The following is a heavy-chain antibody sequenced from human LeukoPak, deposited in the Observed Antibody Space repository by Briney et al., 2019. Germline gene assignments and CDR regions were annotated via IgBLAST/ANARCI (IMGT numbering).Heavy chain of an antibody. V-gene: IGHV1-69*04. CDR1: GGTFSSYA. J-gene: IGHJ4*02. CDR3: ARDADIVATPPNY. D-gene: IGHD5-12*01. Sequence: SVKVSCKASGGTFSSYAISWVRQAPGQGLEWMGRIIPILGIANYAQKFQGRVTITADKSTSTAYMELSSLRSEDTAVYYCARDADIVATPPNYWGQGTLVTVSS. CDR2: IIPILGIA.